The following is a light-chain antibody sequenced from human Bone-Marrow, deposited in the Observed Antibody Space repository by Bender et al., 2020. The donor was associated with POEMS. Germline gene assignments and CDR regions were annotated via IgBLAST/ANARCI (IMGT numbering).Light chain of an antibody. V-gene: IGLV3-1*01. J-gene: IGLJ2*01. Sequence: SYELTQPPSVSVSPGQTASITCSADKLGDKYACWYQQRPGQSPVLVIYQDDKRPPGLPERFSGSNFGNTATLTISGTQAMDEADYYCQAWDSTTVVFGGGTKLTVL. CDR1: KLGDKY. CDR2: QDD. CDR3: QAWDSTTVV.